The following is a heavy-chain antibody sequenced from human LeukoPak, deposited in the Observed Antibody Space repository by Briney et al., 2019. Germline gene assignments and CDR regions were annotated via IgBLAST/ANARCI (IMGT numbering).Heavy chain of an antibody. D-gene: IGHD3-10*01. CDR3: ARDAISRGIIDY. V-gene: IGHV1-2*02. J-gene: IGHJ4*02. CDR2: INPDSGGT. CDR1: GYSVTGYY. Sequence: ASVKVSCKASGYSVTGYYVHWVRQAPGQGLEWMGWINPDSGGTNFAQNFQGRVTMTRDTSISTTYMELIRLTSDDTAVYYCARDAISRGIIDYWGQGSLVTVSS.